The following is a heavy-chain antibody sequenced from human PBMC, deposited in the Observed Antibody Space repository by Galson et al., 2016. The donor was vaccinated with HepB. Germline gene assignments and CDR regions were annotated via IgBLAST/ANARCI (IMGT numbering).Heavy chain of an antibody. CDR2: IWYDGSKK. V-gene: IGHV3-33*01. J-gene: IGHJ6*02. CDR1: GFTLSTYG. D-gene: IGHD3-16*01. Sequence: SLRLSCAASGFTLSTYGMHWVRQAPGKGLEWVAFIWYDGSKKYYIESVKGRFIISRDNSKNTVCLQMNSLRAEDRAVYYCAREGVGQVGMDVWGQGTTVTVSS. CDR3: AREGVGQVGMDV.